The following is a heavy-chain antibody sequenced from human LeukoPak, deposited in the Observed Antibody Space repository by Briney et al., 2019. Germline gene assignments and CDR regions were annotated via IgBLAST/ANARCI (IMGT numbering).Heavy chain of an antibody. CDR2: IFPSGGEI. V-gene: IGHV3-23*01. Sequence: GGSLRLSCAASGFTFSTFAMIWVRQPPGKGLEWVSSIFPSGGEIHYADSVRGRFTISRDNSKSTLPLQMNSLRAEDTAIYYCATYRQVLLPFESWGQGTLVTVSS. CDR1: GFTFSTFA. J-gene: IGHJ4*02. CDR3: ATYRQVLLPFES. D-gene: IGHD2-8*02.